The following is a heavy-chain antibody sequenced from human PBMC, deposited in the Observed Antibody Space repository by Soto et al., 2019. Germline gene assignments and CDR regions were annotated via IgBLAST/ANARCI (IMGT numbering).Heavy chain of an antibody. Sequence: QVQLQESGPGLVKPSQTLSLTCTVSGGSISSGGYYWSWIRQHPGKGLEWIGYIYYSGSTYYNPSLKSRVTISVDTSKNQFSLKLSSVTAADTAVYYCARGRVVPAATFNWFDPWGQGTLVTVSS. D-gene: IGHD2-2*01. V-gene: IGHV4-31*03. CDR1: GGSISSGGYY. J-gene: IGHJ5*02. CDR2: IYYSGST. CDR3: ARGRVVPAATFNWFDP.